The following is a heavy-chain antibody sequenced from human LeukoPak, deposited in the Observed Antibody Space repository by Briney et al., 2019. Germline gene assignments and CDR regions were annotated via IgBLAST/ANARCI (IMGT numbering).Heavy chain of an antibody. D-gene: IGHD3-9*01. J-gene: IGHJ6*03. Sequence: EASRKLSCKASGYTFTGYYMHWVRHAPGQGLEWMGWIIPNSGGTNYARKFQGRVTMTRDTSISTAYMELSRLRSDDTAVYYCARAPPLPDILTGWSYYMDVWGKGTTVPISS. CDR2: IIPNSGGT. CDR1: GYTFTGYY. CDR3: ARAPPLPDILTGWSYYMDV. V-gene: IGHV1-2*02.